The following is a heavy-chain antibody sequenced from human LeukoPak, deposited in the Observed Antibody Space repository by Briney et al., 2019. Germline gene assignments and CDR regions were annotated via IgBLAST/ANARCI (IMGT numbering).Heavy chain of an antibody. CDR1: GFSFDDYV. D-gene: IGHD3-22*01. V-gene: IGHV3-43*02. J-gene: IGHJ5*01. CDR2: ISGDGGST. Sequence: GGSLRLSCAAPGFSFDDYVIHWVRQAPGKGLEWVSLISGDGGSTFYADSVKGRFTISRDNSKNSLYLQMSSLRSEDTALYYCARESDSSGWYDSWGQGTPVTVSS. CDR3: ARESDSSGWYDS.